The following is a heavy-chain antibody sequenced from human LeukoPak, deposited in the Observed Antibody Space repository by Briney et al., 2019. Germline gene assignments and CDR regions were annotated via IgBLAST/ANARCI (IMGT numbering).Heavy chain of an antibody. J-gene: IGHJ4*02. D-gene: IGHD4/OR15-4a*01. CDR2: INPYSGDT. V-gene: IGHV1-2*02. CDR1: GYTFTDYY. CDR3: ARAGYRADYGDY. Sequence: ASVKVSCKTSGYTFTDYYIHWVRQAPGQGLEWMGWINPYSGDTNYAQKFQGRVIMTRDTSISTAYMELSRLTSDDSAVYYCARAGYRADYGDYWGQGTLVSVSS.